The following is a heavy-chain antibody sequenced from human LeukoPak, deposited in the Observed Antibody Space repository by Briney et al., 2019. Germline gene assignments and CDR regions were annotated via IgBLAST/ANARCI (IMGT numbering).Heavy chain of an antibody. Sequence: PSETLSLTCTVSVGSNSSYYWSWIRQPPGKGLEWIGYIYYSGSTTYNPSPKSRVALSVEKSKNQSSLKLSSVTSANTAVYYCATSPEYSSGWPFDYWGQGTLVTVSP. CDR2: IYYSGST. CDR3: ATSPEYSSGWPFDY. J-gene: IGHJ4*02. D-gene: IGHD6-19*01. V-gene: IGHV4-59*01. CDR1: VGSNSSYY.